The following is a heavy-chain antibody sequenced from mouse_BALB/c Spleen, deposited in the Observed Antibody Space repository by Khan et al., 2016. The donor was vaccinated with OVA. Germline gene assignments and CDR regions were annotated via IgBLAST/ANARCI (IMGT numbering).Heavy chain of an antibody. CDR3: ARLAYYYNSEGFAY. CDR1: GFTFSTYG. CDR2: ISSGGHYT. D-gene: IGHD1-1*02. Sequence: EVMLVESGGDLVKTGGSLKLSCAASGFTFSTYGMSWVRQTPDKRLEWVATISSGGHYTYYIDSVKGRFTISRDNAKNILYLQMTSLRSEDTAMYYWARLAYYYNSEGFAYWGQGTLVTVSA. V-gene: IGHV5-6*02. J-gene: IGHJ3*01.